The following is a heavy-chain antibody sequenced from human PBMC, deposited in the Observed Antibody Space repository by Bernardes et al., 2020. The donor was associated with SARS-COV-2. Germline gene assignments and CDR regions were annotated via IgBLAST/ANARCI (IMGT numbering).Heavy chain of an antibody. Sequence: GGPLRLCCVASGFSFSSYSMSWVRQAPGKGLECVAGISSRADGAYYADSLKGRFTISRDNSKNTLYLQMNSLRAEDTAVYYCAKEREDTFWSGLDYWGQGTLVTVSS. CDR1: GFSFSSYS. D-gene: IGHD3-3*01. CDR2: ISSRADGA. CDR3: AKEREDTFWSGLDY. V-gene: IGHV3-23*01. J-gene: IGHJ4*02.